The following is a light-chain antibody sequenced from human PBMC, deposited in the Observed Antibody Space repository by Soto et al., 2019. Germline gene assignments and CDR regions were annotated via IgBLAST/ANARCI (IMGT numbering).Light chain of an antibody. J-gene: IGKJ1*01. V-gene: IGKV1-5*03. Sequence: DIQMNISLSTLSASVGDRVTITCRASQSISSWLAWYQQKPGKAPKLLIYKASSLESGVPSRFSGSGSGTEFTLTISSLQPDDFATYYCQQYNSYSRTFGQGTNVDIK. CDR1: QSISSW. CDR2: KAS. CDR3: QQYNSYSRT.